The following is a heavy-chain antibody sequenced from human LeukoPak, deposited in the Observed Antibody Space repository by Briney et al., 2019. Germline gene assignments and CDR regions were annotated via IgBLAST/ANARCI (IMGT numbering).Heavy chain of an antibody. D-gene: IGHD5-12*01. J-gene: IGHJ2*01. V-gene: IGHV4-34*01. CDR3: ARDRGGYNWYFDL. CDR2: INDYTGDT. CDR1: GGSFTDYF. Sequence: PSETLSLTCSVYGGSFTDYFWTWIRQSPGKGLEWIGEINDYTGDTKYNPSLNSRVSISLEKSKNQFSLELRSVTAADTAVYYCARDRGGYNWYFDLWGRGTLVTVSS.